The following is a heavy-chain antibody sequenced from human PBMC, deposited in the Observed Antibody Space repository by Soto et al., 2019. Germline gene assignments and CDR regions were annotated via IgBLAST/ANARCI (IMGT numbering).Heavy chain of an antibody. D-gene: IGHD4-4*01. CDR1: GFTFSGSA. CDR3: TRLWDLSRLTPDYTNFDY. V-gene: IGHV3-73*01. Sequence: PGGSLRLSCAASGFTFSGSAMHWVRQASGKGLEWVGRIRSKANSYATAYAASVKGRFTISRDDSKNTAYLQMNSLKTEDTAVYYCTRLWDLSRLTPDYTNFDYWGQGTLVTVSS. CDR2: IRSKANSYAT. J-gene: IGHJ4*02.